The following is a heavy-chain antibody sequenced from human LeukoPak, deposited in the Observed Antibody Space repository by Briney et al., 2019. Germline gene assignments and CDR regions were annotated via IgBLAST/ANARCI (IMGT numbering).Heavy chain of an antibody. CDR3: AREKVDYYDSSGYYPLDY. D-gene: IGHD3-22*01. J-gene: IGHJ4*02. Sequence: SETLSLTCTVSGGSISCYYWSWIRQPAGKGLEWIGRIYTSGSTNYNPSLKSRVTMSVDTSKNQFSLKLSSVTAADTAVYYCAREKVDYYDSSGYYPLDYWGQGTLVTVSS. CDR2: IYTSGST. V-gene: IGHV4-4*07. CDR1: GGSISCYY.